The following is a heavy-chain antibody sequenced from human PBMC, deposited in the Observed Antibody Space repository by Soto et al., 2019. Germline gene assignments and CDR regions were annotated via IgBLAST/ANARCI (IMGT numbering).Heavy chain of an antibody. CDR3: ARGLGQVGWLSYQWAY. Sequence: QVQLVQSGAEVKKPGASVKVSCKASGYTFTGYYMHWVRQAPGQGLEWMGWINPNSGGTNYAQKFQGWVTMTRDTSISTAYMELSRLRSDDTAVYYCARGLGQVGWLSYQWAYWGQGTLVTVSS. V-gene: IGHV1-2*04. CDR1: GYTFTGYY. D-gene: IGHD3-9*01. CDR2: INPNSGGT. J-gene: IGHJ4*02.